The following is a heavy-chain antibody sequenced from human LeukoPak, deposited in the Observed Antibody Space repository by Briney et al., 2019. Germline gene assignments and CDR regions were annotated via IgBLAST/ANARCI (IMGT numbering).Heavy chain of an antibody. CDR3: AKDQKRGYSYGYLFYYYYMDV. V-gene: IGHV3-30*02. J-gene: IGHJ6*03. D-gene: IGHD5-18*01. CDR1: GFTFSSYG. CDR2: IRYDGSNK. Sequence: GGSLRLSCAASGFTFSSYGMHWVRQAPGKGLEWVAFIRYDGSNKYYTNSVKGRFTISRDNSKNTLYLQMNSLRAEDTAVYYCAKDQKRGYSYGYLFYYYYMDVWGKGTTVTISS.